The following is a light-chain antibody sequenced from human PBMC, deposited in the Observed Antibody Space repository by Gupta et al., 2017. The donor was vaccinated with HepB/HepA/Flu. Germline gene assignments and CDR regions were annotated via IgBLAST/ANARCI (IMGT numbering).Light chain of an antibody. J-gene: IGLJ2*01. CDR2: SNN. V-gene: IGLV1-44*01. CDR1: SSNIGSKT. CDR3: AAWDDSLNGPVV. Sequence: QSVLTQPPSASGTPGQRVTISCSRSSSNIGSKTVNRYPQLPGTAPKLLIYSNNQRPSGVPGRFSGSKSGTSASLAIGGLQSEDEADYYCAAWDDSLNGPVVFGGGTKLTVL.